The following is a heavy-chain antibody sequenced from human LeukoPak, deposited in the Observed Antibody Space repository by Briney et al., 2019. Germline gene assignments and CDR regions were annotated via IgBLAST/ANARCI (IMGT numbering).Heavy chain of an antibody. J-gene: IGHJ6*03. V-gene: IGHV4-59*01. D-gene: IGHD4-23*01. Sequence: PSETLSLTCTLSGRSISIYYSSWIRQPPGEGREWIGYIYYSGSTNYNPSIKSRVTISVDTSKNQFSLKLSSVTAADTAVYSCASVRTTVVTPSYYYYFMDVWGKGTTVTVSS. CDR2: IYYSGST. CDR1: GRSISIYY. CDR3: ASVRTTVVTPSYYYYFMDV.